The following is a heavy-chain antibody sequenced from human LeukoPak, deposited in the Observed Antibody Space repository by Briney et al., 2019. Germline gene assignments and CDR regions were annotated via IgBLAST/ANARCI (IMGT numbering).Heavy chain of an antibody. CDR2: ISGSGGST. Sequence: GGSLRLSCAASGFTFTSYAMSWVRQAPGKGLEWVSVISGSGGSTNYADSVKGRFTISRDNSKNTLYLQMNSLRAEDTAVFYCAKGFYNDAIFDYWGQGTLVTVSS. J-gene: IGHJ4*02. CDR3: AKGFYNDAIFDY. V-gene: IGHV3-23*01. D-gene: IGHD1-1*01. CDR1: GFTFTSYA.